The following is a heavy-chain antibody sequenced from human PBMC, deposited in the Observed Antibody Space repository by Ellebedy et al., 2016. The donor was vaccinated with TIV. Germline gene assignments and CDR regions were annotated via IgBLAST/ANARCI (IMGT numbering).Heavy chain of an antibody. CDR1: GGSFSGYY. Sequence: MPSETLSLTCAVYGGSFSGYYWSWILQPPGKGLEWIGEINHSGSTYYNPSLKSRVTISVDRSKNQFSLKLSSVTAADTAVYYCARTREWLFHHQYYFDYWGQGTLVTVSS. D-gene: IGHD3-3*01. CDR3: ARTREWLFHHQYYFDY. V-gene: IGHV4-34*01. CDR2: INHSGST. J-gene: IGHJ4*02.